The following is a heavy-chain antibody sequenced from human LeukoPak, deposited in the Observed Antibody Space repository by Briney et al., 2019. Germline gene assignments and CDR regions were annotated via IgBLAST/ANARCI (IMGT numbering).Heavy chain of an antibody. J-gene: IGHJ3*02. Sequence: GGSLRLSCAASGFTFSTFAMSWGRQAPGKGLELGSTITRSGAAKYYADSVKGRFTISRDNSKNTLYLQMNSLRAEDTAVYYCASVTSSIAARYDAFDIWGQGTMVTVSS. D-gene: IGHD6-6*01. CDR3: ASVTSSIAARYDAFDI. CDR2: ITRSGAAK. V-gene: IGHV3-23*01. CDR1: GFTFSTFA.